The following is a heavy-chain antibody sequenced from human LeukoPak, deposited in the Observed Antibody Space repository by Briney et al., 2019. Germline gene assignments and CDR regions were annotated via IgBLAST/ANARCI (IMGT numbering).Heavy chain of an antibody. CDR3: ATGADTMVRGVIIRLDYYYYMDV. CDR2: IIPIFGTA. V-gene: IGHV1-69*06. Sequence: ASVKVSCKASGGTFSSYTISWVRQAPGQGLEWMGGIIPIFGTANYAQKFQGRVTITADKSTSTAYMELSSLRSEDTAVYYCATGADTMVRGVIIRLDYYYYMDVRGKGTTVTVSS. CDR1: GGTFSSYT. D-gene: IGHD3-10*01. J-gene: IGHJ6*03.